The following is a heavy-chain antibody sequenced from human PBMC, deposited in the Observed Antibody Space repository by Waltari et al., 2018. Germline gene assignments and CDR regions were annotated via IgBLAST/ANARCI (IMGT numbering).Heavy chain of an antibody. J-gene: IGHJ4*02. CDR3: ARRYYYDSSGSGYYFDY. CDR2: INHSGST. D-gene: IGHD3-22*01. V-gene: IGHV4-34*01. CDR1: GGSFSGYY. Sequence: QVQLQQWGAGLLKPSETLSLTCAVYGGSFSGYYWSWIRQPPGKGLEWIGEINHSGSTNYNPSLKSRVTISVDTSKNQFSLKLSSVTAADTAVYYCARRYYYDSSGSGYYFDYWGQGTLVTVSS.